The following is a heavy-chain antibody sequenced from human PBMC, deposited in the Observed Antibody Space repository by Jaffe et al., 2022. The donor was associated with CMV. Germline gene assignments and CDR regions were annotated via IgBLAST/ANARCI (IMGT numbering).Heavy chain of an antibody. CDR2: ISWDGGST. CDR3: AKGGSRVVPAAMYFDY. D-gene: IGHD2-2*01. Sequence: EVQLVESGGVVVQPGGSLRLSCAASGFTFDDYTMHWVRQAPGKGLEWVSLISWDGGSTYYADSVKGRFTISRDNSKNSLYLQMNSLRTEDTALYYCAKGGSRVVPAAMYFDYWGQGTLVTVSS. J-gene: IGHJ4*02. V-gene: IGHV3-43*01. CDR1: GFTFDDYT.